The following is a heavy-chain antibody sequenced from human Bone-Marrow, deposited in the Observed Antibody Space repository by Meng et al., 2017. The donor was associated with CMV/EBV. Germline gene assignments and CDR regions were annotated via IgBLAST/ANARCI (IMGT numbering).Heavy chain of an antibody. J-gene: IGHJ4*02. Sequence: GESLKISCATSGFPFNGYVMHWVRQPPGKGLEWVSAISGSGGSTYYADSVKGRFTISRDNSKNTLYLQMNSLRAEDTAVYYCANLDYDFWSGFPFDYWGQGTLVTVYS. CDR1: GFPFNGYV. D-gene: IGHD3-3*01. CDR3: ANLDYDFWSGFPFDY. CDR2: ISGSGGST. V-gene: IGHV3-23*01.